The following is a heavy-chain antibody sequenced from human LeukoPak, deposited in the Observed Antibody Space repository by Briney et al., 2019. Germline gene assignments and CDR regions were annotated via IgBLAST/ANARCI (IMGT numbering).Heavy chain of an antibody. CDR1: GDSISSHY. CDR3: ARVYVPSGGGNYFDS. Sequence: SETLSLTCTVSGDSISSHYWSWIRQSPGRGLEWIGFASSSGNTGYNPSLKSRVTTSIDASKSQFSLRLSSVTAADTAVYYCARVYVPSGGGNYFDSWGQGTLVTVPS. D-gene: IGHD3-16*01. CDR2: ASSSGNT. J-gene: IGHJ4*02. V-gene: IGHV4-59*11.